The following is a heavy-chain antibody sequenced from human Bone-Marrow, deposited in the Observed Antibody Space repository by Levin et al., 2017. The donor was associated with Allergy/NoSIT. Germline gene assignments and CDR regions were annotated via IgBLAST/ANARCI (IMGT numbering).Heavy chain of an antibody. V-gene: IGHV3-66*02. J-gene: IGHJ4*02. CDR3: ATVNYISGSSL. CDR1: GFTVSSNY. D-gene: IGHD3-10*01. Sequence: PGESLKISCAASGFTVSSNYMKWVRQAPGKGLEWVSVIYSGGGTYYTNSVKGRFTISRDNSKNTLYLQMNSLRAEDTAVYYCATVNYISGSSLWGQGTLVTVSS. CDR2: IYSGGGT.